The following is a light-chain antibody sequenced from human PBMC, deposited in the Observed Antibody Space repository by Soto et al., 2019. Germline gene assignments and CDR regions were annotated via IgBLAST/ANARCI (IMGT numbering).Light chain of an antibody. V-gene: IGLV2-23*01. CDR2: EGS. J-gene: IGLJ1*01. Sequence: QSVLTEPSSVSESPGQSITISCTGTSSDVGSYNLVSWYQQHPGKAPKLMIYEGSKRPSGVSNRFSGSKSGNTASLTISGLQAEDEADYYCCSYAGSSTYVFGTGPKVTVL. CDR1: SSDVGSYNL. CDR3: CSYAGSSTYV.